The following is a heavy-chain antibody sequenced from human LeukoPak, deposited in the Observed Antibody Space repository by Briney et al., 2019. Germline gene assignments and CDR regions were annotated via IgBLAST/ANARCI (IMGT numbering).Heavy chain of an antibody. D-gene: IGHD3-3*01. CDR3: ARSAPHYDFWSGAGELDY. J-gene: IGHJ4*02. Sequence: GESLKISCKASGYSFTSYWIGWVRQMPGKGLEWMGIIYPGDSDTRYSPSFQGQVTISADKSISTAYLQWSSLKASDTAMYYCARSAPHYDFWSGAGELDYWGQGTLVTVSS. CDR1: GYSFTSYW. V-gene: IGHV5-51*01. CDR2: IYPGDSDT.